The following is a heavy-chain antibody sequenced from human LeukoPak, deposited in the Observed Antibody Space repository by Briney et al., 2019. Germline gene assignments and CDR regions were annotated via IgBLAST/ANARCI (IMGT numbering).Heavy chain of an antibody. CDR1: DDSVSSSRYY. CDR2: IYHGSA. CDR3: AREGGRQWLVSGALDS. J-gene: IGHJ5*01. D-gene: IGHD6-19*01. Sequence: SETLSLTCTVSDDSVSSSRYYGTWIRQPPGRGLEWIGYIYHGSATYNPSLESRVTLSMDTSKNQYSLKMTSVTAADTAVYYCAREGGRQWLVSGALDSWGQGTLVTVSS. V-gene: IGHV4-61*01.